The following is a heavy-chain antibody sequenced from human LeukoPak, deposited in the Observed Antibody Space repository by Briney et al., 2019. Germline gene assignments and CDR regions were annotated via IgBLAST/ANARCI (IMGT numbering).Heavy chain of an antibody. CDR3: ARESHSSSWYY. Sequence: PSETLSLTCTVSGGSISSYCWSWIRQPPGKGLEWIGYIYYSGSTNYNPSLKSRVTISVDTSKNQFSLKLSSVTAADTAVYYCARESHSSSWYYWGQGTLVTVSS. J-gene: IGHJ4*02. CDR1: GGSISSYC. CDR2: IYYSGST. V-gene: IGHV4-59*01. D-gene: IGHD6-13*01.